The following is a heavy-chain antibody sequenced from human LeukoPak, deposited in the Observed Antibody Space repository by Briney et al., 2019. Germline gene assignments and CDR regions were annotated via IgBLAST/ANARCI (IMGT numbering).Heavy chain of an antibody. J-gene: IGHJ4*02. CDR2: ISYDGSNK. CDR3: ARGKGIEN. Sequence: PGRSLRLSCAASGFTFSSYGMHWVRQAPGKGLEWVAVISYDGSNKYYADSVKGRFTISRDNSKNTLYLQMNSLRAEDTAVYYCARGKGIENWGQGTLVTVSS. D-gene: IGHD2-15*01. V-gene: IGHV3-30*03. CDR1: GFTFSSYG.